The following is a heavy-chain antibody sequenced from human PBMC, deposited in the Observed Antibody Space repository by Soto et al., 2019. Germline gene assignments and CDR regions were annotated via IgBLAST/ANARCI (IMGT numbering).Heavy chain of an antibody. Sequence: GGSLRLSCAASGFTFSSYAMSWVRQAPGKGLEWVSAISGSGGSTYYADSVKGRFTISRDNSKNTLYLQMNSLRAEDTAVYYCAKELGGDVVVPAAIFPDAFDIWGQGTMVTVSS. CDR3: AKELGGDVVVPAAIFPDAFDI. J-gene: IGHJ3*02. V-gene: IGHV3-23*01. CDR1: GFTFSSYA. D-gene: IGHD2-2*01. CDR2: ISGSGGST.